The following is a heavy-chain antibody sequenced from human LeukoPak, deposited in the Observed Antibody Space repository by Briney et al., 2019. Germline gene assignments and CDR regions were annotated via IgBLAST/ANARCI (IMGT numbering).Heavy chain of an antibody. Sequence: GGSLRLSCAASGXTFSDYYMSWIRQAPGKGLEWVSYISSSSSYTNYADSVTGRFTISRDNAKNSLYLQMNSLRAEDTAVYYCARGGYDYVWGSYRVFDYWGQGTLVTVSS. CDR3: ARGGYDYVWGSYRVFDY. D-gene: IGHD3-16*02. CDR2: ISSSSSYT. J-gene: IGHJ4*02. CDR1: GXTFSDYY. V-gene: IGHV3-11*05.